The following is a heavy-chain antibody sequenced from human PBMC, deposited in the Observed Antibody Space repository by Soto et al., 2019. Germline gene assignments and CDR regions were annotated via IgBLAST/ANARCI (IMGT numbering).Heavy chain of an antibody. CDR3: AHTMAVADKRGGGNWFDP. D-gene: IGHD6-19*01. Sequence: QITLKESGPTLVNPTQTLTLTCTFSGFSLSTSGVGVGWIRQPPGKALEWLALIYWNDDKRYSPSLKSRITTPKDTPKNQVVLKIPNMDLVNTATYYGAHTMAVADKRGGGNWFDPWGQGTLVTVSS. CDR2: IYWNDDK. CDR1: GFSLSTSGVG. J-gene: IGHJ5*02. V-gene: IGHV2-5*01.